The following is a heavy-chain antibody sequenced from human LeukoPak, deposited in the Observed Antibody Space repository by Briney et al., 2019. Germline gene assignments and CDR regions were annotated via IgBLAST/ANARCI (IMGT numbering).Heavy chain of an antibody. V-gene: IGHV3-11*03. J-gene: IGHJ5*02. Sequence: GGSLRLSCAASGFSFSDFYMSWIGQAPGKGLEWVSYIDGTSTFTNYADSVKGRFSISRDNAKNALYLQMNSLRAEDSAVYYCARTLVAAPGTKGGPWGQGTLVTVSS. CDR2: IDGTSTFT. CDR3: ARTLVAAPGTKGGP. D-gene: IGHD6-13*01. CDR1: GFSFSDFY.